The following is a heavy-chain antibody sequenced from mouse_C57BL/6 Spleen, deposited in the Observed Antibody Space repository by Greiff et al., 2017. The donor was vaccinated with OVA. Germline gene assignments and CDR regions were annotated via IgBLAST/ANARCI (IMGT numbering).Heavy chain of an antibody. D-gene: IGHD1-1*01. CDR2: ISSGGDYI. CDR3: TRDYYGSRFAY. Sequence: DVMLVESGEGLVKPGGSLKLSCAASGFTFSSYAMSWVRQTPEKRLEWVAYISSGGDYIYYADTVKGRFTISRDNARNTLYLQMSSLKSEDTAMYYCTRDYYGSRFAYWGQGTLVTVSA. CDR1: GFTFSSYA. J-gene: IGHJ3*01. V-gene: IGHV5-9-1*02.